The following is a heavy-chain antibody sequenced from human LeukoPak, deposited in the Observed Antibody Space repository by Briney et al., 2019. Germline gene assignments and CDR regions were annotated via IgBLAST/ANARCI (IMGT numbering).Heavy chain of an antibody. CDR3: ARARYETRIWPKSRYDYYHYMDV. CDR2: INAGNGNT. CDR1: GYTFTNYA. Sequence: ASVKLSCKASGYTFTNYAVNWVRQAPGQRLEWMGWINAGNGNTKYSQEFQDRVTITRDTSASTVYMELSSLRSGDMAVYYCARARYETRIWPKSRYDYYHYMDVWGKGTTVTVSS. D-gene: IGHD2-15*01. V-gene: IGHV1-3*03. J-gene: IGHJ6*03.